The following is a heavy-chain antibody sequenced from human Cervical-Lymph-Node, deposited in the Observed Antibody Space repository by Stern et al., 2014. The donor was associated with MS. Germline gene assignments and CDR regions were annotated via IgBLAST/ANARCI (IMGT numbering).Heavy chain of an antibody. CDR2: IFPGGSDI. CDR3: ARQRYFDY. J-gene: IGHJ4*02. CDR1: GYTFTSYW. V-gene: IGHV5-51*01. Sequence: MQLVQSGPEVKRPGESLKISCQASGYTFTSYWIGWVRQMPGKGLEGIAIIFPGGSDIRYSPSFQGQVTISADKSSSTAYLQWNTLKASDTAIYYCARQRYFDYWGQGTLVTVSS.